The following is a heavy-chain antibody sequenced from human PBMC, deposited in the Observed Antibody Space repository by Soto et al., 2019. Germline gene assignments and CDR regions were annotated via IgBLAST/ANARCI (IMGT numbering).Heavy chain of an antibody. CDR1: GFSLSSTRMA. J-gene: IGHJ4*02. D-gene: IGHD6-19*01. CDR2: IYWDDDK. Sequence: SGPTLVNPTQALTLTCTFSGFSLSSTRMAVGWIRQPPGKALEWLALIYWDDDKRYSPFLKSRLTITKDTSKNQVVLTMSNMDPVDTARYYCAHIVVAGLGYYFDYWGQGTLVTVSS. CDR3: AHIVVAGLGYYFDY. V-gene: IGHV2-5*02.